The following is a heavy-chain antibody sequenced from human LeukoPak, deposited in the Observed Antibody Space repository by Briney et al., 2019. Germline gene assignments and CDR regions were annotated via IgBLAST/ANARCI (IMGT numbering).Heavy chain of an antibody. CDR1: GFTFSSYE. Sequence: GGSLRLSCAASGFTFSSYEMNWVRQAPGKGLEWVSYISSSGSTIYYADSVKGRFTISRDNAKDSLYLQMNSLRAEDTAVYYGAKDISGREGYYGDYASSYARYMDVWGKGTTVTISS. J-gene: IGHJ6*03. D-gene: IGHD4-17*01. CDR3: AKDISGREGYYGDYASSYARYMDV. V-gene: IGHV3-48*03. CDR2: ISSSGSTI.